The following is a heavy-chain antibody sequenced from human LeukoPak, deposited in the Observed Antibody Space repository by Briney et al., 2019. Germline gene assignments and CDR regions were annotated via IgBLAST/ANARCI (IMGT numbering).Heavy chain of an antibody. CDR1: GFTFSSYA. CDR3: AKVGSSWFPVVYFDY. J-gene: IGHJ4*02. CDR2: ISSGSGST. V-gene: IGHV3-23*01. D-gene: IGHD6-13*01. Sequence: GGSLRLSCAASGFTFSSYAMSWVRQAPGKGLEWVSVISSGSGSTYYADSVKGRFTISRDNSKNTLYLQMNSLRAEDTAVYYCAKVGSSWFPVVYFDYWGQGTLVTVSS.